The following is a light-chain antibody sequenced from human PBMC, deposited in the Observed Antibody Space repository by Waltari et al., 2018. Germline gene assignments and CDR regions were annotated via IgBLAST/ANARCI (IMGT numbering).Light chain of an antibody. V-gene: IGKV3-11*01. CDR3: QQRSNWPRT. CDR1: QSVSSY. J-gene: IGKJ2*02. CDR2: DAS. Sequence: EIVLTQSPATLSLSPGDRATLSCRASQSVSSYLAWYQQKPGQAPRLLIYDASNRATVIPARFSGSGSGTDFTLTISSLEPEDFAVYYCQQRSNWPRTFGQGTKLEIK.